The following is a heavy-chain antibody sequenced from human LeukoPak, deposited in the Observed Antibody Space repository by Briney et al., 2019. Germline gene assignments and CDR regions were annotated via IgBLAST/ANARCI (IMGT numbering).Heavy chain of an antibody. D-gene: IGHD5-18*01. CDR3: ARAGGYSYGLLGYYYYGMDV. CDR1: GFTFSSYA. J-gene: IGHJ6*02. CDR2: ISYDGSNK. Sequence: GGSLRLSCAASGFTFSSYAMHWVRQAPGKGLEWVAVISYDGSNKYYADSMKGRFTISRDNSKNTLYLQMNSLRAEDTAVYYCARAGGYSYGLLGYYYYGMDVWGQGTTVTVSS. V-gene: IGHV3-30*04.